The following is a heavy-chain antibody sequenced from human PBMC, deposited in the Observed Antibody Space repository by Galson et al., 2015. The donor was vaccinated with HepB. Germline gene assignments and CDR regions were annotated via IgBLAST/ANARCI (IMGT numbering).Heavy chain of an antibody. CDR2: IKSKSDGGTT. CDR3: TTRPIRYYYDSSGAR. CDR1: GFTFSNAW. J-gene: IGHJ4*02. Sequence: SLRLSCAASGFTFSNAWMNWVRQAPGKGLEWVGRIKSKSDGGTTDYAAPVKGRFTISRDDSKNTLYLQMNSLKTEDTAVYYCTTRPIRYYYDSSGARWGQGTLVTVSS. D-gene: IGHD3-22*01. V-gene: IGHV3-15*07.